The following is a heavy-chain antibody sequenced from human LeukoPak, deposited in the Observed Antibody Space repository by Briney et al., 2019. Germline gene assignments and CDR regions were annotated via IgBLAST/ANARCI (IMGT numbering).Heavy chain of an antibody. Sequence: GRSLRLSCTASGFTFSNYGMHWVRQAPGKGLEWVAIISYDGNNKYYADSVKGRFIISRDNSRSTLYLQMNSLRVEDTAVYFCARDPKRGFSYGWGAFDIWGQGTMVSVSS. V-gene: IGHV3-30*03. CDR2: ISYDGNNK. D-gene: IGHD5-18*01. J-gene: IGHJ3*02. CDR1: GFTFSNYG. CDR3: ARDPKRGFSYGWGAFDI.